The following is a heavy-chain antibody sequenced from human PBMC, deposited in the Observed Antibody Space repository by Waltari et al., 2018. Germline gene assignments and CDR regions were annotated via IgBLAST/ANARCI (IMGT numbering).Heavy chain of an antibody. Sequence: EVQLLESGGGLVQPGGSLRLSCAASGFTFSSYAMRWVRQAPGKGLEWVSAISGSGGSTYYADSVKGRFTISRDNSKNTLYLQMNSLRAEDTAVYYCAKASSRSSAPRYFDYWGQGTLVTVSS. CDR3: AKASSRSSAPRYFDY. J-gene: IGHJ4*02. V-gene: IGHV3-23*01. CDR1: GFTFSSYA. D-gene: IGHD1-26*01. CDR2: ISGSGGST.